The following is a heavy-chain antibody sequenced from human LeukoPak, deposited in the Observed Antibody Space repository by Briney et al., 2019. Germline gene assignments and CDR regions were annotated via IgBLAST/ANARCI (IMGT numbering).Heavy chain of an antibody. D-gene: IGHD3-3*01. CDR2: IYPGDSET. J-gene: IGHJ4*02. Sequence: KRGESLKISCKGSGNTFTNYWIGWVRQLPGKGLEWMGIIYPGDSETRYSPSFQGQVTMSVDKSSSTAYLQWATLKASDTAIYFCARLSTRLLDHWGQGTRVTVSS. V-gene: IGHV5-51*01. CDR1: GNTFTNYW. CDR3: ARLSTRLLDH.